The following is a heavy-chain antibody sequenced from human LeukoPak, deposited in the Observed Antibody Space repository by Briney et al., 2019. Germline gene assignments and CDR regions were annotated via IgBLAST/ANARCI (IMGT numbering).Heavy chain of an antibody. CDR1: GFTFSSYW. J-gene: IGHJ4*02. D-gene: IGHD5-18*01. Sequence: KPGGSLRLSCAASGFTFSSYWMSWIRQPAGKGLEWIGRIYTSGSTNYNPSLKSRVTISVDTSKNQFSLKLSSVTAADTAVYYCARESVEGWLPPLFDYWGQGTLVTVSS. V-gene: IGHV4-4*07. CDR2: IYTSGST. CDR3: ARESVEGWLPPLFDY.